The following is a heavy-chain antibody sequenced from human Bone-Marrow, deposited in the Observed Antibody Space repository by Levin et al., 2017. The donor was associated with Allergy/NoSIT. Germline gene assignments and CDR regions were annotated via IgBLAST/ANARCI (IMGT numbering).Heavy chain of an antibody. Sequence: GGSLRLSCSASGFTFTTYAMHWVRQGPGKGLEYVSAISTDGRGTYYADSVKGRFTISRDNSKNTMYLQMSSLRTEDTAVYYCARYGSGSSYDYWGQGTLVAVSS. J-gene: IGHJ4*02. D-gene: IGHD3-10*01. CDR1: GFTFTTYA. CDR3: ARYGSGSSYDY. V-gene: IGHV3-64D*06. CDR2: ISTDGRGT.